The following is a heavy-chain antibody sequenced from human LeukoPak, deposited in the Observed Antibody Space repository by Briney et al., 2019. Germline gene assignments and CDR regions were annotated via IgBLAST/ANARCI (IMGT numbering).Heavy chain of an antibody. D-gene: IGHD2-15*01. CDR1: RYSFTSYW. V-gene: IGHV5-51*01. Sequence: GKSLKIYCKGSRYSFTSYWLGWMRQLPGKGLEWMEIIYPGDSDTRYSPSFQGQVTISADKSISTAYLQWSSLKASDTAMYYCARPGPLGYCSGGSCSSGAFDIWGQGTMVTVSS. J-gene: IGHJ3*02. CDR3: ARPGPLGYCSGGSCSSGAFDI. CDR2: IYPGDSDT.